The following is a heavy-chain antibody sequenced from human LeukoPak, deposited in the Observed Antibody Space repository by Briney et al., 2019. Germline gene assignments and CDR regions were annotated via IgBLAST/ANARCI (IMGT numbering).Heavy chain of an antibody. CDR1: GFTFCVNA. CDR3: AKGGLGAGKRVPFDY. Sequence: GGSLRLSCVASGFTFCVNAMSWVRQAPGKGLEWVSGISGTGGSTYYADSVKGRFTISRDNSKNTLYLQMNSLRAEDTAVYYCAKGGLGAGKRVPFDYWGQGTLVTVSS. D-gene: IGHD4/OR15-4a*01. J-gene: IGHJ4*02. CDR2: ISGTGGST. V-gene: IGHV3-23*01.